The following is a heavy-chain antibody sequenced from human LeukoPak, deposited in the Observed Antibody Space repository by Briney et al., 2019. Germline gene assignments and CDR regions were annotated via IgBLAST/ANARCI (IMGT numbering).Heavy chain of an antibody. D-gene: IGHD3-9*01. CDR3: ARTHGYDIFSY. CDR1: GGSISSYY. Sequence: SETLSLTCTASGGSISSYYWNWIRQPAGKGLEWIGRVYTSGSTNYNPSLKSRVTMSLDTSKNQFSLRLTSVTAADTAVYYCARTHGYDIFSYWGQGTLVTVSS. J-gene: IGHJ4*02. V-gene: IGHV4-4*07. CDR2: VYTSGST.